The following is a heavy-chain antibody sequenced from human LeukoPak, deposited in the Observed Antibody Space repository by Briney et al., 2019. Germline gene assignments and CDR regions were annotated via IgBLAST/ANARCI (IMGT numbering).Heavy chain of an antibody. CDR1: GFTFSSYL. V-gene: IGHV3-7*01. D-gene: IGHD3-10*01. CDR2: IKQDGSEK. J-gene: IGHJ5*02. CDR3: AREERLLLWFGELLSNWFDP. Sequence: GGSLRLSCAASGFTFSSYLMIWVRQAPGKGLEWVANIKQDGSEKYYVDCVKGRFTISRDNAKNSLYLQMNSLRAEDTAVYYCAREERLLLWFGELLSNWFDPWGQGTLVTVSS.